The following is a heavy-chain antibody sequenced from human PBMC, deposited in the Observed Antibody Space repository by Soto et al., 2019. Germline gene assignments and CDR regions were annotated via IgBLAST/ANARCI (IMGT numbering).Heavy chain of an antibody. V-gene: IGHV1-18*01. J-gene: IGHJ4*02. CDR3: ARERGGYSYGDY. CDR2: VNIYKGNT. D-gene: IGHD5-18*01. CDR1: GYSFSNYG. Sequence: QVQLVQSGPEVKKPGASVKVSCKPSGYSFSNYGISWVRQAPGQGLEWMGWVNIYKGNTNYAQKFQGRVTMTTDTSTSTVYLELRSLRSDDTALYSCARERGGYSYGDYWGQGTLVAVSS.